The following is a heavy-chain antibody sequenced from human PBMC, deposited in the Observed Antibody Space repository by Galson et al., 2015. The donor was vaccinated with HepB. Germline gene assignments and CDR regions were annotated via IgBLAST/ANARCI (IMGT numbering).Heavy chain of an antibody. J-gene: IGHJ6*02. D-gene: IGHD4-17*01. CDR1: GFTFSSYT. CDR2: ISYDGSNK. V-gene: IGHV3-30-3*01. Sequence: SLRLSCAASGFTFSSYTMHWVRQAPGKGLEWVAVISYDGSNKYYADSVKGRFTISRDNSKNTLYLQMNSLRAEDTAVYYCARVGDYVQSYYYYGMDVWGQGTTVTVSS. CDR3: ARVGDYVQSYYYYGMDV.